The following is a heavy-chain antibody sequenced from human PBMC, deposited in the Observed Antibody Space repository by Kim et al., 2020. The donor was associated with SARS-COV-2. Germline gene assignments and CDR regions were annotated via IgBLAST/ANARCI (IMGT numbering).Heavy chain of an antibody. D-gene: IGHD3-22*01. CDR2: ISAYNGNT. V-gene: IGHV1-18*01. CDR3: ARDPRNLDTYYYDSSGYYTY. J-gene: IGHJ4*02. Sequence: ASVKVSCKASGYTFTSYGISWVRQAPGQGLEWMGWISAYNGNTNYAQKLQGRVTMTTDTSTSTAYMDLRSLRSDDTAVYYCARDPRNLDTYYYDSSGYYTYWGQGTLVTVSS. CDR1: GYTFTSYG.